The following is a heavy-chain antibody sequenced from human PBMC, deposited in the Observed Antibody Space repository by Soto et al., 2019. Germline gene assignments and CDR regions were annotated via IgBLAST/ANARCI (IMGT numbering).Heavy chain of an antibody. CDR3: AKEGADLWSGYYTVGGMDV. CDR1: GFTFSSYA. CDR2: ISGSGGST. J-gene: IGHJ6*02. D-gene: IGHD3-3*01. V-gene: IGHV3-23*01. Sequence: EVQLLESGGGLVQPGGSLRLSCAASGFTFSSYAMSWVRQAPGKGLEWVSAISGSGGSTYYADSVKGRFTISRDNSKNTLYLQMNSLRAEDTAVYYCAKEGADLWSGYYTVGGMDVWGQGTTVTVSS.